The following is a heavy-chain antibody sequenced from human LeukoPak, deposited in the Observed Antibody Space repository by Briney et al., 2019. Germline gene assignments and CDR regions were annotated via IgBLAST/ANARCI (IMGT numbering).Heavy chain of an antibody. CDR3: ARKLAARPFDY. J-gene: IGHJ4*02. V-gene: IGHV4-59*01. CDR1: GGSISSYY. CDR2: IYYSGST. D-gene: IGHD6-6*01. Sequence: PSETLSLTCTVSGGSISSYYWSWIRQPPGKGLEWIGYIYYSGSTNYNPSLKSRVTISVDTSKNQFSLKLSSVTAADTAVYYCARKLAARPFDYWGQGTLVTVSS.